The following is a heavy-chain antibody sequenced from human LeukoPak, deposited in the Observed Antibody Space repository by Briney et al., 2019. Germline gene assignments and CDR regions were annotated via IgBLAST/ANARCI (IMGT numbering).Heavy chain of an antibody. CDR2: MSPQSGNL. CDR3: ARAHMVRGGGSYFDY. J-gene: IGHJ4*02. D-gene: IGHD3-10*01. CDR1: GYTFTNYD. V-gene: IGHV1-8*01. Sequence: ASVKVSCKASGYTFTNYDINWVRQATGQGLEWVGWMSPQSGNLAYAEKFQGRVTMTSDTSTNTAYMELSSLRSEDTAVYYCARAHMVRGGGSYFDYWGQGTLVTVSS.